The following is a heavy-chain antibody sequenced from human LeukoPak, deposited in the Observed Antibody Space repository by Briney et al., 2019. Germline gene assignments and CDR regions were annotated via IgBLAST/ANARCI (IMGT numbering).Heavy chain of an antibody. CDR1: GFTFSRYV. J-gene: IGHJ5*02. V-gene: IGHV3-30*04. D-gene: IGHD2-15*01. CDR2: ISHDGNNK. CDR3: TRGDCSGGSCYSGGS. Sequence: GGSLRLSCAASGFTFSRYVMHWVRQAPGKGLEWVALISHDGNNKYYADSVKGRFTISRDNSKNMLYLQMNSLRAEDTAVYYCTRGDCSGGSCYSGGSWGQGTLVTVSS.